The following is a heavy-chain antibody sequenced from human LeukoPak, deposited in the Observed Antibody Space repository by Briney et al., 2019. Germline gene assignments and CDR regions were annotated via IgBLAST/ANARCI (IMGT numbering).Heavy chain of an antibody. J-gene: IGHJ6*03. CDR3: ARDDHYNYYYMDV. V-gene: IGHV3-48*01. CDR2: ISSSSSTV. CDR1: GFIFSTYS. Sequence: GGSLRLSCAASGFIFSTYSMNWVRQAPGRGREGVSCISSSSSTVYYADSVKGRFTISRDNAENSLYLQMNSLGAEDTAVYYCARDDHYNYYYMDVWGKGTTVTVSS.